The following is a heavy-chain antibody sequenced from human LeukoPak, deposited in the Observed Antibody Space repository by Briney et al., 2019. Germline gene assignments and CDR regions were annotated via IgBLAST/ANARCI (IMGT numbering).Heavy chain of an antibody. V-gene: IGHV1-46*03. CDR1: GYTFTGYY. Sequence: ASVKVSCKASGYTFTGYYMHWVRQAPGQGLEWMGIINPSGGSTSYAQKFQGRVTMTRDTSTSTVYMELSSLRSEDTAVYYCASGYGGNPFDYWGQGTLVTVSS. CDR3: ASGYGGNPFDY. J-gene: IGHJ4*02. CDR2: INPSGGST. D-gene: IGHD4-23*01.